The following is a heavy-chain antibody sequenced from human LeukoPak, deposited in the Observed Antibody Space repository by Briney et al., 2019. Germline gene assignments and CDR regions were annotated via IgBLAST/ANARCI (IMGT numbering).Heavy chain of an antibody. CDR2: IYTSGST. J-gene: IGHJ3*02. D-gene: IGHD3-16*01. CDR3: ARELQYYDYVWGIIDAFDI. CDR1: GGSISSYY. V-gene: IGHV4-4*07. Sequence: PSETLSLTCTVSGGSISSYYWSWIRQPAGKGLEWIGRIYTSGSTNYNPSLKSRVTMSVDTSKNQFSLKLSSVTAADTAVYYCARELQYYDYVWGIIDAFDIWGQGTMVTVSS.